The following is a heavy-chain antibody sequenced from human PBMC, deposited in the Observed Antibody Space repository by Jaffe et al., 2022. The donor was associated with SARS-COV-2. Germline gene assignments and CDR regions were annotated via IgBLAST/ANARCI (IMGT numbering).Heavy chain of an antibody. V-gene: IGHV5-51*01. CDR3: ARRGRYNYGDLSYYGLDV. CDR2: IHPGDSDI. J-gene: IGHJ6*02. D-gene: IGHD5-18*01. Sequence: EVQLVQSGAEVKKPGESLKISCKASGYSFSTYWIGWVRQMPGKGLEWMGIIHPGDSDIRYSPSSEGQVTISADKSISTAYLQWNSLKASDSALYYCARRGRYNYGDLSYYGLDVWGHGTTVTVSS. CDR1: GYSFSTYW.